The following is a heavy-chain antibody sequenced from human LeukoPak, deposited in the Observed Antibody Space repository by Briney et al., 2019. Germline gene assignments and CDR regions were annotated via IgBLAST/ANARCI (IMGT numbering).Heavy chain of an antibody. CDR2: IFSGGST. J-gene: IGHJ4*02. D-gene: IGHD4-23*01. CDR1: GLTVTSNY. Sequence: PGGSLRLSCAAAGLTVTSNYMSWVRQAPGKGLEWVSVIFSGGSTYYADSVKGRFTISRDDAKNSLYLQMNSLTVEDTAVYYCAREARGNGGKDYWGQGTLVTVSS. CDR3: AREARGNGGKDY. V-gene: IGHV3-53*01.